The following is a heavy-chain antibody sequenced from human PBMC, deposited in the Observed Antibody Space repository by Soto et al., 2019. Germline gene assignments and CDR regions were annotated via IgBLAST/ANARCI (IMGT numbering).Heavy chain of an antibody. CDR1: GYTFPGYY. D-gene: IGHD1-26*01. V-gene: IGHV1-2*02. Sequence: QVQLVQSGAEVKKPGASVKVSCKASGYTFPGYYLYWARQAPGQGLEWMGWINANSGGTNYAQKFQDRVTMTRDTSISTAYMELSGLRSDDTAVYYGARPWSYSIDYWGQGTLVTVSS. CDR2: INANSGGT. CDR3: ARPWSYSIDY. J-gene: IGHJ4*02.